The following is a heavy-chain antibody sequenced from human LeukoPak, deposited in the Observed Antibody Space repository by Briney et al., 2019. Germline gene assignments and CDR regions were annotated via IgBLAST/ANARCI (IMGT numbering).Heavy chain of an antibody. CDR3: ARVSVLGAFDI. D-gene: IGHD3-10*02. V-gene: IGHV4-39*07. J-gene: IGHJ3*02. CDR2: IYYSGST. Sequence: PSETLSLTCTVSGGSTSSSSYYWGWIRQPPGKGLEWIGSIYYSGSTYYNPSLKSRVTISVDTSKNQFSLKLSSVTAADTAVYYCARVSVLGAFDIWGQGTMVTVSS. CDR1: GGSTSSSSYY.